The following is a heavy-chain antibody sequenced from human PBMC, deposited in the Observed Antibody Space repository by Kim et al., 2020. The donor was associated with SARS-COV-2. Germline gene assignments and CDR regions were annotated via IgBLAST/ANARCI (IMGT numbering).Heavy chain of an antibody. D-gene: IGHD2-8*01. CDR1: GYSFTSYW. Sequence: GESLKISCKGSGYSFTSYWIGWVRQMPGKGLEWMGIIYPGDSDTRYSPSFQGQVTISADKSISTAYLQWSSLKASDTAMYYCARGGYDIVLMVYARAKREPVPYFDYWGQGTLVTVSS. V-gene: IGHV5-51*01. J-gene: IGHJ4*02. CDR2: IYPGDSDT. CDR3: ARGGYDIVLMVYARAKREPVPYFDY.